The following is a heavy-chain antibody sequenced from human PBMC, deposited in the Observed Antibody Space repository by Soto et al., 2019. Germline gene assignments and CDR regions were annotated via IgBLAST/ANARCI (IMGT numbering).Heavy chain of an antibody. CDR3: VQSLCGGDCLQSSSSLSYCGLYV. V-gene: IGHV2-5*02. D-gene: IGHD2-21*01. J-gene: IGHJ6*02. CDR2: IYWDDDK. Sequence: QITLKESGPTLVKPTQTLTLTCTFSGFSLSTTGVGVGWIRQPPGKALEWLALIYWDDDKRYNTSLKSRLTITKDTSKNQVVLTMTNMDPVDTATYYCVQSLCGGDCLQSSSSLSYCGLYVWGQGTTVTVSS. CDR1: GFSLSTTGVG.